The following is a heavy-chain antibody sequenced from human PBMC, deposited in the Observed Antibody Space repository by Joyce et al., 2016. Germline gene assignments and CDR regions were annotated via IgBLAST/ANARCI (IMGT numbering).Heavy chain of an antibody. CDR1: GFTFSSYS. CDR2: LSSSSSDI. V-gene: IGHV3-21*01. D-gene: IGHD2-8*01. J-gene: IGHJ4*02. CDR3: ARSSYTNGIFDY. Sequence: EVQLVESGGGLVKPGGSLRRSCAASGFTFSSYSMSWVRQDPGKGLEWVSSLSSSSSDIKYTDSVKGRFTISRDNAKNSLYLQMNSLRVEDTAVYYCARSSYTNGIFDYWGQGTLVTVSS.